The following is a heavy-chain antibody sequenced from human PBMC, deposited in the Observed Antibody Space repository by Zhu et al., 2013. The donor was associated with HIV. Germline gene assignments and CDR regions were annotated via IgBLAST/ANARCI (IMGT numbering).Heavy chain of an antibody. D-gene: IGHD3-3*01. V-gene: IGHV1-18*04. CDR3: ARDIKENYDFWSGLGPKTYGDYYYYYYGMDV. J-gene: IGHJ6*02. CDR2: ISAYNGNT. Sequence: QVQLVQSGAEVKKPGASVKVSCKASGYTFTSYGISWVRQAPGQGLEWMGWISAYNGNTNYAQKLQGRVTMTTDTSTSTAYMELRSLRSDDTAVYYCARDIKENYDFWSGLGPKTYGDYYYYYYGMDVVGRRD. CDR1: GYTFTSYG.